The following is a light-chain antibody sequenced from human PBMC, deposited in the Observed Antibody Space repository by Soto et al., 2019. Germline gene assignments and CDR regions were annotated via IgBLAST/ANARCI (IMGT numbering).Light chain of an antibody. CDR1: QSVSSNH. CDR3: QQYGSSRGPFT. CDR2: DAS. V-gene: IGKV3-20*01. Sequence: EIVLTQSPGTLSLSPGERATLSCRASQSVSSNHLAWYQQIPGRTPRLLIYDASSRAPGIPDRFSGSGSGTDFTLTITRLEPEDVAVYYCQQYGSSRGPFTFGPGTTVDIK. J-gene: IGKJ3*01.